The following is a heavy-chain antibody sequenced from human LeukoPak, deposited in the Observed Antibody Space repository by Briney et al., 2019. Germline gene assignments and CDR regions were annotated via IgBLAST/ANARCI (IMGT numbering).Heavy chain of an antibody. CDR1: GFSFNDYA. D-gene: IGHD6-6*01. CDR2: ISGSGGRT. CDR3: ARDRGSSSNRPIDY. J-gene: IGHJ4*02. Sequence: GGSLRLSCAASGFSFNDYAMSWVRQAPGKGLEWVSVISGSGGRTSYADSVKGRFTISRDNAKNSLYLQMNSLRAEDTAVYYCARDRGSSSNRPIDYWGQGTLVTVSS. V-gene: IGHV3-23*01.